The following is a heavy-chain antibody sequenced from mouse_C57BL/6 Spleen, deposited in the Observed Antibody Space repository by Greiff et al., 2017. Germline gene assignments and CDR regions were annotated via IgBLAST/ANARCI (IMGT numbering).Heavy chain of an antibody. J-gene: IGHJ2*01. CDR1: GFTFSSYT. Sequence: EVMLVESGGGLVKPGGSLKLSCAASGFTFSSYTMSWVRQTPEKRLEWVATISGGGGNTYYPDSVKGRFTISRDNAKNTLYLQMSSLRSEDTALYYCARHPRRDYFDYWGRGTTLTVSS. CDR2: ISGGGGNT. V-gene: IGHV5-9*01. CDR3: ARHPRRDYFDY.